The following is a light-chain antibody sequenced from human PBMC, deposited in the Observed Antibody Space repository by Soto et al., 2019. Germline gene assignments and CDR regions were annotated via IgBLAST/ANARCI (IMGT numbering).Light chain of an antibody. CDR1: HDISTY. CDR3: QQLNTLPFT. CDR2: EAS. Sequence: DIQLTQSPSLLSSSVGYRFAITCLASHDISTYLAWYQQKPGKAPKLMIYEASTLQSGVPSRFSGSGSGTEFTLTISGLLPEDFATYHCQQLNTLPFTFGQGTRLEIK. V-gene: IGKV1-9*01. J-gene: IGKJ5*01.